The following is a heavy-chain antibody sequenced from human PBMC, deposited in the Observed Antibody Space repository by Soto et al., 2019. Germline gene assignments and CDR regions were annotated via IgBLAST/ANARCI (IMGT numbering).Heavy chain of an antibody. CDR3: ATMLQLGSYFVF. CDR1: GGTFGSFA. Sequence: QVQLVQSGAEVKKPGSSVKVSCKASGGTFGSFALSWVRQAPGQGLEWVGGVIPIFDKTNYAQKFQCRVTLTAEDSTSKAYMELSSLTIEDTAVYYCATMLQLGSYFVFWGQGTLVTVSS. D-gene: IGHD5-18*01. CDR2: VIPIFDKT. J-gene: IGHJ4*01. V-gene: IGHV1-69*01.